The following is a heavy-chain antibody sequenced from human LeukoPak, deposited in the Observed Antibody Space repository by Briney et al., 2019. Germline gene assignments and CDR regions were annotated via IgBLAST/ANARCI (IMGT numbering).Heavy chain of an antibody. D-gene: IGHD1-26*01. V-gene: IGHV4-38-2*01. CDR2: IYHSGST. J-gene: IGHJ3*02. CDR3: ARHRNSGGYEAFDI. CDR1: GYSISSGYY. Sequence: PSETLSLTCAVSGYSISSGYYWGWIRQPPGKGLEWIGTIYHSGSTYYNPSLKSRVTISVDTSMNQFSLKLSSVTAADTAVYYCARHRNSGGYEAFDIWGQGTMLTASS.